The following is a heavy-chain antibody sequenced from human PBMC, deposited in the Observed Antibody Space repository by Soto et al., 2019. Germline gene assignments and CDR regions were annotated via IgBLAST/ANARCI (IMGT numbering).Heavy chain of an antibody. J-gene: IGHJ4*02. CDR1: GFIFSNVW. Sequence: PGGSLRLSCAASGFIFSNVWMTWVRQAPGKGLEWVGRIKIKADGGITDYAAPLKGRFTIKRDDSKNTLYLQMNSLKTEDTAVYYCIPDPPGSRVHWGQGTLVTVSS. CDR2: IKIKADGGIT. D-gene: IGHD2-2*01. CDR3: IPDPPGSRVH. V-gene: IGHV3-15*01.